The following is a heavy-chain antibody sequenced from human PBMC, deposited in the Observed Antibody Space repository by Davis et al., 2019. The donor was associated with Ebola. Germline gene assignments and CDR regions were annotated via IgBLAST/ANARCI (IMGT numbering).Heavy chain of an antibody. V-gene: IGHV1-18*01. CDR3: ARGVVVDPFDY. Sequence: AASVKVSCKASGYTFTSYGISWVRPAPGQGLEWMGWISAYNGNTNYAQKLQGRVTMTTDTSASTAYMELSSLRSEDTAVYYCARGVVVDPFDYWGQGTLVTVSS. D-gene: IGHD2-15*01. CDR1: GYTFTSYG. CDR2: ISAYNGNT. J-gene: IGHJ4*02.